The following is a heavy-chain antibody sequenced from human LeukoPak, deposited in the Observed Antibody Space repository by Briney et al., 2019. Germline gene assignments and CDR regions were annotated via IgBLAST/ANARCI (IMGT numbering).Heavy chain of an antibody. CDR3: ARVGGSSWYDYYYYGMDV. D-gene: IGHD6-13*01. Sequence: PGGSLRLSCAASGFTVSSNFLSWVRQAPGKGLEWVSVIYSGGSTYYADSVKGRFTISGDNSKNTLYLQMNSLRAEDTAVYYCARVGGSSWYDYYYYGMDVWGKGTTVTVSS. CDR1: GFTVSSNF. CDR2: IYSGGST. J-gene: IGHJ6*04. V-gene: IGHV3-53*01.